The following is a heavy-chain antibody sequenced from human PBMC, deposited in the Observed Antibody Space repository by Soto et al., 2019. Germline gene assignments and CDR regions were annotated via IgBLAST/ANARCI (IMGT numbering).Heavy chain of an antibody. J-gene: IGHJ6*02. CDR1: GGTFSSYA. CDR2: IIPIFGTA. D-gene: IGHD2-15*01. V-gene: IGHV1-69*12. Sequence: QVQLVQSGAEVKKPGSSVKVSCKASGGTFSSYAISWVRQAPGQGLEWMGGIIPIFGTANYAQKFQGRVTITADESTSTADMERSSLRSEDTAVYYCARGKVVVVAAIDGMDVWGQGTTVTVSS. CDR3: ARGKVVVVAAIDGMDV.